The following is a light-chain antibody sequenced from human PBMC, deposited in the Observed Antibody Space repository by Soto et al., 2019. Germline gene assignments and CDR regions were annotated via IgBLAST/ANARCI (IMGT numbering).Light chain of an antibody. CDR2: LGS. J-gene: IGKJ1*01. CDR1: QSLLHSNGYNS. Sequence: DIVMTQSPLSLPVTPGEPASISCRSSQSLLHSNGYNSLDWYLQKPGQSPQLLIYLGSNRASGVPDRFSGSGSGTDFTLKISRVEAEDVGVYYCMQALQTPKFGQGTKVEIK. CDR3: MQALQTPK. V-gene: IGKV2-28*01.